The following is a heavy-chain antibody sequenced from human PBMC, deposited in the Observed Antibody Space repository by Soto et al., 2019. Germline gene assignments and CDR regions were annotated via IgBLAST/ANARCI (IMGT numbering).Heavy chain of an antibody. D-gene: IGHD3-22*01. CDR2: IYYSGST. Sequence: PSETLSLTCAVYGGSFSGYYWSWIRQPPGKGLEWIGDIYYSGSTNYNPSLKSRVTISVDTSKNQFSLKLSSVTAADTAVYYCARVGTWYYNSSGYYWLDYWGQGTLVTVSS. V-gene: IGHV4-34*01. CDR1: GGSFSGYY. J-gene: IGHJ4*02. CDR3: ARVGTWYYNSSGYYWLDY.